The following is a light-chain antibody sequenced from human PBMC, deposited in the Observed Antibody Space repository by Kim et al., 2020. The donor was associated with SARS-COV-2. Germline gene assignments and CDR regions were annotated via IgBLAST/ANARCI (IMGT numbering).Light chain of an antibody. CDR2: MGS. Sequence: PASMYCRSSQAVLHSNGYNYLDWYLQRPGQSQQLVIYMGSHRATGGPDRFSGTESGTDFTLKISRVEAEVVGVYYCMKALQTPRTFVQGTKVDIK. CDR3: MKALQTPRT. V-gene: IGKV2-28*01. CDR1: QAVLHSNGYNY. J-gene: IGKJ1*01.